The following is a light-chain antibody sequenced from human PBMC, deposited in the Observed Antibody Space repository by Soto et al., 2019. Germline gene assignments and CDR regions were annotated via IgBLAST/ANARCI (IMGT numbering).Light chain of an antibody. Sequence: QFVLTQPPSVYGSPVQRVTLACTGSSSNIGAGYDVHWYLQLPGTAPKLLIYGNTNRPSGVPDRFSGSKSGSSASLAITGLQDEDEAHYYCQSHDSSLHASVFGTGTKVTV. CDR1: SSNIGAGYD. CDR3: QSHDSSLHASV. V-gene: IGLV1-40*01. CDR2: GNT. J-gene: IGLJ1*01.